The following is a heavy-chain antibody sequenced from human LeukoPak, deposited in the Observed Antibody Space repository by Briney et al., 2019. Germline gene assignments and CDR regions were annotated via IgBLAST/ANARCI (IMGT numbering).Heavy chain of an antibody. CDR2: INPSGGST. Sequence: ASVKVSCKASGYTFTSHYMHWVRQAPGQGLEWMGIINPSGGSTNYAQKFQGRVTMTMDTSTSTVYMELSSLRSEDTAVYYCARGYYDFWSGYGGSHFDYCGQGTLVTVSS. D-gene: IGHD3-3*01. J-gene: IGHJ4*02. CDR1: GYTFTSHY. V-gene: IGHV1-46*01. CDR3: ARGYYDFWSGYGGSHFDY.